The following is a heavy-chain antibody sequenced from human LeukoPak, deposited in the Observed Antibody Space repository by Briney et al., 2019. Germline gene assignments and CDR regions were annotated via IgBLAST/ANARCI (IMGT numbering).Heavy chain of an antibody. J-gene: IGHJ4*02. D-gene: IGHD2/OR15-2a*01. CDR3: GHIFNSSPYS. CDR2: IYWHDDK. Sequence: SGPTLLNPTQTLTVTCTFSGFSLRTSGVAVAWIRQPPGKALEWLALIYWHDDKRYSPSLKSRLAITNDASKNQVVLTMTNMDPADTGTYYCGHIFNSSPYSWGQGTLVTVSS. CDR1: GFSLRTSGVA. V-gene: IGHV2-5*01.